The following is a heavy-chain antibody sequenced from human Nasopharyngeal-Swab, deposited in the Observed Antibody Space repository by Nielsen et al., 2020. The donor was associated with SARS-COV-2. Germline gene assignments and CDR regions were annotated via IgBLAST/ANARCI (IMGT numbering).Heavy chain of an antibody. CDR2: ISGSGGST. V-gene: IGHV3-23*01. Sequence: GESLKISCAASGFTFSSYAMSWVRQAPGKGLGWVSAISGSGGSTYYADSVKGRFTISRDNSKNTLYLQMNSLRAEDTAVYYCDRSTSWFDAFDIWGQGTMVTVSS. CDR1: GFTFSSYA. D-gene: IGHD2-2*01. J-gene: IGHJ3*02. CDR3: DRSTSWFDAFDI.